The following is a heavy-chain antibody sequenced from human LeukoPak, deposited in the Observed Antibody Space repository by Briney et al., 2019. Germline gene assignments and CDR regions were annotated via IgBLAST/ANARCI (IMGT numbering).Heavy chain of an antibody. CDR3: AGHYYYDTTGSDD. V-gene: IGHV4-4*02. J-gene: IGHJ4*02. CDR2: IYHSGST. Sequence: PSETLSLTCAVSGGSISSSNWWSWVRQPPGKGLEWIGEIYHSGSTNYNPSLKSRVTISVDKSKNQFSLKLSSVTAADTAVYYCAGHYYYDTTGSDDWGQGTLVTVSS. D-gene: IGHD3-22*01. CDR1: GGSISSSNW.